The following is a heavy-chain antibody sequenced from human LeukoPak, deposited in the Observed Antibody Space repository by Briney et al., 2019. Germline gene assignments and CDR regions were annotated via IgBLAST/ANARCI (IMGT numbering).Heavy chain of an antibody. CDR1: GGTFSSYA. CDR2: IIPIFGIA. CDR3: ATYYYDSSGYFRN. J-gene: IGHJ1*01. D-gene: IGHD3-22*01. Sequence: ASVKVSCKASGGTFSSYAISRVRQAPGQGLEWMGRIIPIFGIANYAQKFQGRVTITPDKSTSTAYMELSSLRSEDTAVYYCATYYYDSSGYFRNWGQGTLVTVSS. V-gene: IGHV1-69*04.